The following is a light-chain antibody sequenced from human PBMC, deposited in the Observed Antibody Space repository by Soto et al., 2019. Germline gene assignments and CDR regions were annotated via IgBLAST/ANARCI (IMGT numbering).Light chain of an antibody. CDR3: QQAYSLHDT. Sequence: DIQLTQSPSSVSASVGDRVTLTCRASQGISNWLAWYQQKPGKAPKLLISAASTLQGGVPSRFSRSFSGTDSALTINSLQADYVAPDCCQQAYSLHDTFGQGPKLEIK. CDR1: QGISNW. J-gene: IGKJ2*01. V-gene: IGKV1-12*01. CDR2: AAS.